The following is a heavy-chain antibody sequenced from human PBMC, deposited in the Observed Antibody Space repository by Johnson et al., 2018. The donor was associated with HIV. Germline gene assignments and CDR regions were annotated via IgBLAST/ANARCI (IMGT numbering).Heavy chain of an antibody. D-gene: IGHD5-18*01. V-gene: IGHV3-30*02. CDR2: IRYDGSNK. CDR3: ARDHGQLWLLPAFDI. J-gene: IGHJ3*02. Sequence: QLVESGGGVVQPGGSLRLSCAASGFIFSTFGMHWVRQAPGKGLEWVAFIRYDGSNKYYTDSVKGRFTISRDTSENTLYLQMNSLRAEDTAVYYCARDHGQLWLLPAFDIWGQGTMVTVSS. CDR1: GFIFSTFG.